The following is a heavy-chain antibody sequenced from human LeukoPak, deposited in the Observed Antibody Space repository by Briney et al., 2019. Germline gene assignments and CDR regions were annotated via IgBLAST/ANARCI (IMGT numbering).Heavy chain of an antibody. CDR1: GYTFTGYY. Sequence: ASVKVSCKASGYTFTGYYMHWVRQAPGQGLEWMGWINPNSGGTNYAQKFQGRVTMTRDTSISTAYMELSRLRSDDTAVYYCARDAGDYYDSSEAWGQGTLVTVSS. J-gene: IGHJ4*02. D-gene: IGHD3-22*01. CDR2: INPNSGGT. V-gene: IGHV1-2*02. CDR3: ARDAGDYYDSSEA.